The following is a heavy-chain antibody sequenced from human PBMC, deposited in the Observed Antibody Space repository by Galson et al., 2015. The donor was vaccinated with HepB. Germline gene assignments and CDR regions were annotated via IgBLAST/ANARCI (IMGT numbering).Heavy chain of an antibody. D-gene: IGHD1-1*01. CDR3: AREHGTRLYYYGMDV. Sequence: CAISGDSVSSNSAAWNWIRQSPSRGLEWLGRTYYRSKWESDYAEPVKGRISINADTSKRQFSLQLRSVTPEDAAVYYCAREHGTRLYYYGMDVWGQGTSVTVSS. J-gene: IGHJ6*02. V-gene: IGHV6-1*01. CDR1: GDSVSSNSAA. CDR2: TYYRSKWES.